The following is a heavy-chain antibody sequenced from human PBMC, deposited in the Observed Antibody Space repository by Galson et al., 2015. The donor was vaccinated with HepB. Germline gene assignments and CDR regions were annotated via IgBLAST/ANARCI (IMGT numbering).Heavy chain of an antibody. CDR1: GYTFTGYY. D-gene: IGHD6-13*01. CDR3: ARDKGSSSWYDY. J-gene: IGHJ4*02. CDR2: INPNSGGT. Sequence: SVKVSCKASGYTFTGYYMHWVRQAPGQGLEWMGWINPNSGGTNYAQKFQGWVTMTRDTSISTAYMELSRLRSGDTAVYYCARDKGSSSWYDYWGQGTLVTVSS. V-gene: IGHV1-2*04.